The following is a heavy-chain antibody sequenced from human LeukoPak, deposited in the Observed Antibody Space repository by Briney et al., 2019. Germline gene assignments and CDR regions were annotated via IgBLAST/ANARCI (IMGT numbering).Heavy chain of an antibody. CDR2: IYYSGST. CDR1: GGSISSYY. V-gene: IGHV4-59*01. D-gene: IGHD6-13*01. Sequence: SETLSLTCTVSGGSISSYYWSWIRQPPGKGLEWIGYIYYSGSTNYNPSLKSRVTISVDTSKNQFSLKLSSVTAADTAVYYCANVPLAAVPGYYYYGLDVWGQGTTVTVSS. J-gene: IGHJ6*02. CDR3: ANVPLAAVPGYYYYGLDV.